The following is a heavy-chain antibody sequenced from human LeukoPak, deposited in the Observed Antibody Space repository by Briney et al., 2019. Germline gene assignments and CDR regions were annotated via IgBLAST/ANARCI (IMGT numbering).Heavy chain of an antibody. CDR3: ARDFAAMIDY. CDR2: IWYDGSNK. V-gene: IGHV3-33*01. Sequence: PGRSLRLSCVASRFTFSNYGMHWVRQAPGKGLEWVALIWYDGSNKYCADSVKGRSTISRDNSENTLYLQMNSLRAEDTAMYYCARDFAAMIDYWGQGTLVTVSS. J-gene: IGHJ4*02. CDR1: RFTFSNYG. D-gene: IGHD2-2*01.